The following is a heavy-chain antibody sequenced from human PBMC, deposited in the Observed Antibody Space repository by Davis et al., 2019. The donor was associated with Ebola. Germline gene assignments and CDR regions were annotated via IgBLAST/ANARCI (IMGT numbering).Heavy chain of an antibody. CDR2: ISSSSNYI. Sequence: GESLKISCAASGFTFSSYYMNWVRQAPGKGLEWVSSISSSSNYIYYADSMKGRFTISRDNSKKTLHLQMNSLRAEDTAVYYCAKSGLSFGVVKYHYGMDVWGKGTTVTVSS. CDR1: GFTFSSYY. V-gene: IGHV3-21*04. J-gene: IGHJ6*04. D-gene: IGHD3-3*01. CDR3: AKSGLSFGVVKYHYGMDV.